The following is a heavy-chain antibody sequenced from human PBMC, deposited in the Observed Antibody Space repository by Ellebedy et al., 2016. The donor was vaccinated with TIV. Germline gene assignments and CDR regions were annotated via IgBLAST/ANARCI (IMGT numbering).Heavy chain of an antibody. D-gene: IGHD6-19*01. Sequence: MPSETLSLTCTLSGDSTSGYYWRWIRQPPGKGLEWIGSIYSSGSGEYNPSLKSRVTMSVDTSRGQFSLRLNSVTAADTAVYYCARSGGWYTPYDYWGQGTLVTVSS. CDR3: ARSGGWYTPYDY. CDR2: IYSSGSG. V-gene: IGHV4-59*01. CDR1: GDSTSGYY. J-gene: IGHJ4*02.